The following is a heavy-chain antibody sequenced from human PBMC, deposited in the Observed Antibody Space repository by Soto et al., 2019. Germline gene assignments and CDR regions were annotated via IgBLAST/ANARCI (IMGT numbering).Heavy chain of an antibody. CDR3: ARVKGYYDSSGYYTNWFDP. V-gene: IGHV3-53*01. Sequence: PGGSLRLSCRGSGFTFSNSWMHWVRHTPGKGLVWVSVIYSGGSTYYADSVKGRFTISRDNSKNTLYLQMNSLRAEDTAVYYCARVKGYYDSSGYYTNWFDPWGQGTLVTVSS. CDR1: GFTFSNSW. CDR2: IYSGGST. D-gene: IGHD3-22*01. J-gene: IGHJ5*02.